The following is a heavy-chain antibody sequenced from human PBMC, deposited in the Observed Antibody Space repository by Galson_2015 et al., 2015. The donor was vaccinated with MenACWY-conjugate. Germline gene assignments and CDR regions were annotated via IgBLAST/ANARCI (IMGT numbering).Heavy chain of an antibody. V-gene: IGHV3-23*01. CDR3: AKDNYYSSGKKNDAFDV. CDR2: LSYTGDDT. Sequence: SLRLSCAASGFIFSNYAMSWVRQAPGKGLEWVSTLSYTGDDTYYSDSVKGRFTISRDHSKNTLYLHMNSLRAEDTAIYYCAKDNYYSSGKKNDAFDVWGQGTMVTVSS. D-gene: IGHD2-21*02. CDR1: GFIFSNYA. J-gene: IGHJ3*01.